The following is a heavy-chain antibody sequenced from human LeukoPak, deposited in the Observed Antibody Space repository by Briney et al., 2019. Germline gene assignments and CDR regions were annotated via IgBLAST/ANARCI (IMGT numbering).Heavy chain of an antibody. J-gene: IGHJ4*02. V-gene: IGHV4-4*07. Sequence: SETLSLTCTVSGGSIRSYYWSWIRQPAGKGLQWIGRIYTSVNTNYNPSLKSRVTMSVDTSKNQFSLKLSSVTAADTAVYYCARGLMVRGVIQENWGQGTLVTVSS. CDR2: IYTSVNT. CDR3: ARGLMVRGVIQEN. D-gene: IGHD3-10*01. CDR1: GGSIRSYY.